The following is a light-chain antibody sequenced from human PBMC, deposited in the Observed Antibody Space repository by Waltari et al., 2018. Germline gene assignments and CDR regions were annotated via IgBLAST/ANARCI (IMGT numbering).Light chain of an antibody. Sequence: QSALTQPASVAGSPGQPITIARIGTSSDAGNYNLLSWYQQYPGQAPKLMIYEGSKRPSGVSNRFSGSKSGNTASLTISGLQAEDEADYHCCSYAGSTTLVFGGGTKLTVL. J-gene: IGLJ2*01. CDR3: CSYAGSTTLV. CDR2: EGS. V-gene: IGLV2-23*01. CDR1: SSDAGNYNL.